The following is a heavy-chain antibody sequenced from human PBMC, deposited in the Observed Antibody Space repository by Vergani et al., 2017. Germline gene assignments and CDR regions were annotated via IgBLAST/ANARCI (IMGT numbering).Heavy chain of an antibody. J-gene: IGHJ5*02. Sequence: QVQLVESGGGVVQPGRSLRLSCAASGFTFSNYAMHWVRQAPGKGLEWVAVISYDGSNKYYADSVKGRFTISRDNSKNTLYLQMSSLRTEDTAVYYCARKSYCGGDCYDVWFDPWGQGTLVTVSS. D-gene: IGHD2-21*02. CDR2: ISYDGSNK. V-gene: IGHV3-30*04. CDR3: ARKSYCGGDCYDVWFDP. CDR1: GFTFSNYA.